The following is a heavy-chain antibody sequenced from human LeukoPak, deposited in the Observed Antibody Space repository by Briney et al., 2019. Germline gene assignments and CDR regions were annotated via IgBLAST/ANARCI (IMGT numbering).Heavy chain of an antibody. J-gene: IGHJ4*02. V-gene: IGHV1-2*02. Sequence: GASVKVSCKASGYTFTDYYVNWVRQAPGQGLEWMGWINPNSGDTNYAETFQGRVTVTRDTSISTAYMELNRLRSDDTAVYYCARRYNILPGFLFWGRATLVTVSS. CDR2: INPNSGDT. CDR3: ARRYNILPGFLF. CDR1: GYTFTDYY. D-gene: IGHD3-9*01.